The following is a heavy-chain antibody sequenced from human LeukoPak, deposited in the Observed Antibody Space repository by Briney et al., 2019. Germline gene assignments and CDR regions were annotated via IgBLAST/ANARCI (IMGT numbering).Heavy chain of an antibody. Sequence: GGSLRLSCVASGFTFGKYWMSWVRQAPGKGLEWVANIKLDGSEKNYVDSVKGRFTISRDNTKNSLYLQMNSLRAEDTALFYCARDQYDTWSRRGNFDSWGQGTLVIVSS. CDR3: ARDQYDTWSRRGNFDS. D-gene: IGHD3-3*01. J-gene: IGHJ4*02. CDR1: GFTFGKYW. V-gene: IGHV3-7*03. CDR2: IKLDGSEK.